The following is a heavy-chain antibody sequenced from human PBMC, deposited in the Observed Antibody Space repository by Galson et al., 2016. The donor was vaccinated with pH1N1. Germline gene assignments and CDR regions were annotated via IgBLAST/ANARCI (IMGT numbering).Heavy chain of an antibody. CDR3: VRGLEDLLWFGELFDL. CDR1: GFAFSNLE. V-gene: IGHV3-48*03. CDR2: ISGSGQTI. Sequence: SLRLSCAASGFAFSNLEMNWVRQIPGKGLEWISHISGSGQTIYYADSVKGRFAISRDSAKNSVYLQMGSLRVDDTAVYYCVRGLEDLLWFGELFDLWGQGTQVTVSS. J-gene: IGHJ4*02. D-gene: IGHD3-10*01.